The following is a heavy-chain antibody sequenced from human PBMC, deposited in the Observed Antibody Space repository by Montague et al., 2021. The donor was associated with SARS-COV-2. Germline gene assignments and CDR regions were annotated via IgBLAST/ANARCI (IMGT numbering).Heavy chain of an antibody. CDR3: ARAERGSRGDGNCYQYFFNY. D-gene: IGHD2-15*01. V-gene: IGHV6-1*01. CDR2: TYYRSEWYS. CDR1: GDSVSTNSGT. Sequence: CAISGDSVSTNSGTWNWVRLSPSRGLEWLGRTYYRSEWYSDYSVSVKSRISINPDTSKNQFSLQLNSVTPEDTAVYYCARAERGSRGDGNCYQYFFNYWGQGPLVTAS. J-gene: IGHJ4*02.